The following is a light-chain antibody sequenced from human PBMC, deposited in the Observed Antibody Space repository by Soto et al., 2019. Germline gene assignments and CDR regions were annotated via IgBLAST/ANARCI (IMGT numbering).Light chain of an antibody. CDR3: QQGYTTPIT. Sequence: GARFTITCRASQSIRGYLNWYQQKSGKAPKPLIYAASSLHSGVPSRFSGSASATDFTLTISSLQPDDFATYYCQQGYTTPITAGQGTRLEI. CDR1: QSIRGY. V-gene: IGKV1-39*01. J-gene: IGKJ5*01. CDR2: AAS.